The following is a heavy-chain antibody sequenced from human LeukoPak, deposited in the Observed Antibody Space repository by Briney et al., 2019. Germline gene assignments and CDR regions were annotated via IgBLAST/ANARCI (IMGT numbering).Heavy chain of an antibody. J-gene: IGHJ4*02. CDR3: TTDNNYGDYGLDY. Sequence: GGSLRLSCAASGFIVSSNYMSWVRQAPGKGLEWVGRIKGKADGGTTDYAAPVKGRFSISRDDSKNTLFLQMSSLKTEDTAVYYCTTDNNYGDYGLDYWGQGTLVTVSS. CDR2: IKGKADGGTT. D-gene: IGHD4-17*01. CDR1: GFIVSSNY. V-gene: IGHV3-15*05.